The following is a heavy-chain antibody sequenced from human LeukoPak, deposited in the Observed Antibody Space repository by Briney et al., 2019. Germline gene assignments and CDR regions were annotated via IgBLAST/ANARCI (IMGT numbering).Heavy chain of an antibody. CDR3: ARGNWYLDY. CDR1: GGSISSYY. V-gene: IGHV4-59*01. Sequence: SETLSLICTASGGSISSYYWSWVRQPPGKGLEWIGYIYYSGSINYNPSLKSRVTISVDTSKNQFSLKVSSVTAADTAVYYCARGNWYLDYWGQGTLVTVYS. J-gene: IGHJ4*02. CDR2: IYYSGSI. D-gene: IGHD1-1*01.